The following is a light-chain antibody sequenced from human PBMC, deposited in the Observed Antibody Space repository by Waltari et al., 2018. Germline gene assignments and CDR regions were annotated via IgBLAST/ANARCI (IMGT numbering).Light chain of an antibody. CDR3: SSYAGSNNVV. CDR1: SSDVGAYNY. Sequence: QSALTQPPSASGSPGQSVTFSCTGTSSDVGAYNYVSWYQQHPGKAPKLMIYEVSNRPSGVPDRFSGSKSGNTASLTVSGLQAEDEADYYCSSYAGSNNVVFGGGTKLTVL. CDR2: EVS. J-gene: IGLJ3*02. V-gene: IGLV2-8*01.